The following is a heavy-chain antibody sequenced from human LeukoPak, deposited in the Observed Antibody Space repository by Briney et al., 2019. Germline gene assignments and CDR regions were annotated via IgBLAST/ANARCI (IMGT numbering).Heavy chain of an antibody. V-gene: IGHV4-59*12. CDR2: IFSSGST. D-gene: IGHD7-27*01. J-gene: IGHJ4*02. CDR1: GGSISSYY. CDR3: ARDKTGIFDY. Sequence: RASETLSLTCTVSGGSISSYYWSWIRQPAGKGLEWIGYIFSSGSTYYNPSLKSQITISIDTSKNQFSLKLNSVTAADTAVYYCARDKTGIFDYWGRGTLVTVSS.